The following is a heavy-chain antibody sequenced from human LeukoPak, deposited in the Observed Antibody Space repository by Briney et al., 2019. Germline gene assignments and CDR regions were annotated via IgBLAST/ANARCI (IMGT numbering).Heavy chain of an antibody. Sequence: SETLTLTCTVSGGSISSYYWSWIRQPTGKGLEWIGRIYTSGSTNYNPSLKSRVTMSVDTSKNQFSLKLSSVTAADTAVYYCARDQDGTVTTAYYYYYMDVWGKGTTVTVSS. CDR3: ARDQDGTVTTAYYYYYMDV. CDR1: GGSISSYY. J-gene: IGHJ6*03. CDR2: IYTSGST. D-gene: IGHD4-17*01. V-gene: IGHV4-4*07.